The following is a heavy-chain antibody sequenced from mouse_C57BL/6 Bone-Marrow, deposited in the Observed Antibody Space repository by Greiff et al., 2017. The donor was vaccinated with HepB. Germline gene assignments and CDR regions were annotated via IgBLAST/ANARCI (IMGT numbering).Heavy chain of an antibody. CDR3: ARNLYYYGSSSWFAY. CDR2: IYPRSGNT. V-gene: IGHV1-81*01. Sequence: QVQLKESGAELARPGASVKLSCKASGYTFTSYGISWVKQRTGQGLEWIGEIYPRSGNTYYNEKFKGKATLTADKSSSTAYMELRSLTSEDSAVYFCARNLYYYGSSSWFAYWGQGTLVTVSA. CDR1: GYTFTSYG. D-gene: IGHD1-1*01. J-gene: IGHJ3*01.